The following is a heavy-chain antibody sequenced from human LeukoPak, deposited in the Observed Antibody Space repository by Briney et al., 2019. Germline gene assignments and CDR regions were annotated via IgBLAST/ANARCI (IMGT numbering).Heavy chain of an antibody. J-gene: IGHJ4*02. D-gene: IGHD3-16*01. CDR3: AKDEATSGGGLAS. Sequence: GGSLRLSCAASGFTVSGTHMSWVRQAPGKGLERVSAMYTGGTTYYADSVMGRFTVSRDNSRNTVFLHMNSLRVDDTAVYYCAKDEATSGGGLASWGQGTLVTVSP. V-gene: IGHV3-53*01. CDR2: MYTGGTT. CDR1: GFTVSGTH.